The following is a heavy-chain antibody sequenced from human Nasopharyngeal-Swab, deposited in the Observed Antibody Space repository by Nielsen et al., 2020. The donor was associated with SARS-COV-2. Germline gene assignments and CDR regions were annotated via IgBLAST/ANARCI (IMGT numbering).Heavy chain of an antibody. CDR2: IYYSGST. CDR3: ARDRTDYDILTGWSYYGMDV. Sequence: WIRQPPGKGLEWIGYIYYSGSTYYNPSLKSRVTTSVDTSKNQFSLKLSSVTAADTAVYYCARDRTDYDILTGWSYYGMDVWGQGTTVTVSS. V-gene: IGHV4-31*02. J-gene: IGHJ6*02. D-gene: IGHD3-9*01.